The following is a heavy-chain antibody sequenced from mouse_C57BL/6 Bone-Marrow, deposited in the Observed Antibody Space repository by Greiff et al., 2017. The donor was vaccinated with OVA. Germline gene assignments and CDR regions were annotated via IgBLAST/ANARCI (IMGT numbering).Heavy chain of an antibody. CDR2: IFPGSGST. Sequence: VQLQQSGPELVRPGASVKISCKAPGYTFTSHWMQWVRQRPGQGLEWIGEIFPGSGSTYYNEKFKGKATLTVDTSSSTAYMQLSSLTSEDSAVYFCVAGRSSGPYYFDYWGQGTTLTVSS. D-gene: IGHD3-2*02. V-gene: IGHV1-56*01. J-gene: IGHJ2*01. CDR3: VAGRSSGPYYFDY. CDR1: GYTFTSHW.